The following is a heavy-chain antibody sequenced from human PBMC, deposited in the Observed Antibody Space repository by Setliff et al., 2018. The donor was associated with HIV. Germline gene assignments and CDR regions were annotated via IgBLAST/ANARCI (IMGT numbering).Heavy chain of an antibody. V-gene: IGHV3-21*01. CDR3: ARGPYYYDSSGPFDY. CDR1: GFTFSSYS. J-gene: IGHJ4*02. Sequence: GGSLRLSCAASGFTFSSYSMHWVRQAPGKGLEWVSAMTDSVASTYYADSVKGRFTISRDNAKNSLYLQMNSLRAEDTAVYYCARGPYYYDSSGPFDYWGQGTLVTVSS. D-gene: IGHD3-22*01. CDR2: MTDSVAST.